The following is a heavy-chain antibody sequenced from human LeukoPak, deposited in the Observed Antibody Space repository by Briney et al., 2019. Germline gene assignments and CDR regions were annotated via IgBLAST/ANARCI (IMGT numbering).Heavy chain of an antibody. Sequence: GGSLRLSCAASGFTFSSYTMHWVRQAPGKGLEWVAVISHTGTNEYYADSVQGRFTISRDNSKSTLCLQMNSLRAEDTAVYYCAKQLGYCSDGSCYFPYWGQGTLVTVSS. CDR3: AKQLGYCSDGSCYFPY. CDR2: ISHTGTNE. CDR1: GFTFSSYT. J-gene: IGHJ4*02. V-gene: IGHV3-30-3*02. D-gene: IGHD2-15*01.